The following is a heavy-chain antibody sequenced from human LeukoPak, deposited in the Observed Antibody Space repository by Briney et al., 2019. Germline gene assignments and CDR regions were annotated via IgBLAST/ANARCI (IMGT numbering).Heavy chain of an antibody. Sequence: GGSLRLSCAASGFTFSSYSMNWVRPAPGKGLEWVSSISSSSYIYYADSVKGRFTISRDNAKNSLYLQMNSLRAEDTAVYYCARETDRYCSSTSCYGYYYYGMDVWGQGTTVTVSS. CDR1: GFTFSSYS. CDR2: ISSSSYI. CDR3: ARETDRYCSSTSCYGYYYYGMDV. V-gene: IGHV3-21*01. J-gene: IGHJ6*02. D-gene: IGHD2-2*01.